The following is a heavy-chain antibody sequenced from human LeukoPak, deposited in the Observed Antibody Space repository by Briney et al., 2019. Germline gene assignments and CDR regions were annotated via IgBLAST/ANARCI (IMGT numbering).Heavy chain of an antibody. CDR1: GGSISSSSYY. CDR2: IYYSGST. V-gene: IGHV4-39*01. CDR3: ARNFSSGWFDY. J-gene: IGHJ4*02. Sequence: PSETLSLTCTVSGGSISSSSYYWGWLRQPPGKGLEWIGSIYYSGSTYYNPSLKSRVTISVDTSKNQFSLKLSSVTAADTAVYYCARNFSSGWFDYWGQGTLVTVSS. D-gene: IGHD6-19*01.